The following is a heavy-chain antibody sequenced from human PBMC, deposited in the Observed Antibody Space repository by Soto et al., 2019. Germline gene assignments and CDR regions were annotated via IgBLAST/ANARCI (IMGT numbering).Heavy chain of an antibody. CDR3: ERDVNEGSGWPLNIDQ. J-gene: IGHJ4*02. Sequence: GGSLRLSCAASGFPFSSYAVHWVRLAPGKGLEWVAVISFDGRNKYYGDSVKGRFTISRDNSKNTLYLQMNSLRVGDTAVYYCERDVNEGSGWPLNIDQWGQGTPVTVSS. CDR1: GFPFSSYA. CDR2: ISFDGRNK. D-gene: IGHD6-19*01. V-gene: IGHV3-30*04.